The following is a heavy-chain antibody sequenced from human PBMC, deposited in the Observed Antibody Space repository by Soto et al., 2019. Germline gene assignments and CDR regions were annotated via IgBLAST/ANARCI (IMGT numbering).Heavy chain of an antibody. J-gene: IGHJ4*02. V-gene: IGHV1-69*01. CDR1: GDSFRSYA. Sequence: QVQVVQSGAEVKQPGSSVKVSCKVSGDSFRSYAISWVRQAPGQGLEWMGGIIPILTTAKYAQKFQDRVTITADESATTAYMEMYSLTSKDAAVYYSASQAGGGNYYIPDFWGQGTMVTVSS. D-gene: IGHD2-15*01. CDR3: ASQAGGGNYYIPDF. CDR2: IIPILTTA.